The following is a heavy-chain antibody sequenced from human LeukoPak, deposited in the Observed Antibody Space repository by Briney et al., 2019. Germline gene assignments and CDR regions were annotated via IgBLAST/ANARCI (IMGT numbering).Heavy chain of an antibody. CDR2: IRYDGSNK. V-gene: IGHV3-30*02. J-gene: IGHJ4*02. Sequence: GGSLRLSCAASGFTFSSYGMHWVRQAPGKGLEWVAFIRYDGSNKYYADSVKGRFTISRDNSKNTLYLQMNSLRAEDTAVYYCASPVVVPAARKDYWGQGTLVTVSS. CDR3: ASPVVVPAARKDY. D-gene: IGHD2-2*01. CDR1: GFTFSSYG.